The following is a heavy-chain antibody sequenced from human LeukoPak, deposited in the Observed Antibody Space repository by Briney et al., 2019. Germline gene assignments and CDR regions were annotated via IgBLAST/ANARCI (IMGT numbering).Heavy chain of an antibody. CDR3: AKLSGSYYNLDY. J-gene: IGHJ4*02. Sequence: GGSLRLSCAASGFTFTTYDMSWVRQAPGKGLEWVSAISGSGGSTYYADSVKGRFTVSRDNSKNTLYLQMNSLRAEDTAVYYCAKLSGSYYNLDYWGQGTLVTVSS. D-gene: IGHD3-10*01. CDR1: GFTFTTYD. V-gene: IGHV3-23*01. CDR2: ISGSGGST.